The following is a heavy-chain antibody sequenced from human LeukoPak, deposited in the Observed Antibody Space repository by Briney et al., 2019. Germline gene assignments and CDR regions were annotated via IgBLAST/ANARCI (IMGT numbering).Heavy chain of an antibody. D-gene: IGHD5-12*01. CDR2: ISAYNGNT. V-gene: IGHV1-18*01. J-gene: IGHJ4*02. CDR1: GYTLTSYG. CDR3: AISMVAIAKRYYFDY. Sequence: GASVKVSCKASGYTLTSYGISWVRQAPGQGLEWMGWISAYNGNTNYAQKLQGRVTMTTDTSTSTAYMELRSLRSDDTAVYYCAISMVAIAKRYYFDYWGQGTLVTVSS.